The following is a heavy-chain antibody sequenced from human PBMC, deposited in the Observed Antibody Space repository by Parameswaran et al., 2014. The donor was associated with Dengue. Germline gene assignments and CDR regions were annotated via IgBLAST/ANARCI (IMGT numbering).Heavy chain of an antibody. CDR3: ARGRKILGYCSSTSCRRGIQLWPTHEFDY. D-gene: IGHD2-2*01. CDR2: INHSGST. Sequence: RWIRSPRKGLEWIGEINHSGSTNYNPSLKSRVTISVDTSKNQFSLKLSSVTAADTAVYYCARGRKILGYCSSTSCRRGIQLWPTHEFDYWGQGTLVTVSS. J-gene: IGHJ4*02. V-gene: IGHV4-34*01.